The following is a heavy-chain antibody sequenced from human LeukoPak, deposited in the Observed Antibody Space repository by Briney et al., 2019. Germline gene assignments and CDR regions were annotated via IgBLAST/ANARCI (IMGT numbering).Heavy chain of an antibody. J-gene: IGHJ4*02. D-gene: IGHD3-22*01. CDR3: ARSDSSGYYVDY. Sequence: GGSLRLSCAASGFTFSSYGMHWVRQAPGKGLEWVAVIWYDGSNKYYADSVKGRFTISRDNSKNTLYLQMNSLRAEDTALYYCARSDSSGYYVDYWGQGTLVTVSS. V-gene: IGHV3-33*01. CDR1: GFTFSSYG. CDR2: IWYDGSNK.